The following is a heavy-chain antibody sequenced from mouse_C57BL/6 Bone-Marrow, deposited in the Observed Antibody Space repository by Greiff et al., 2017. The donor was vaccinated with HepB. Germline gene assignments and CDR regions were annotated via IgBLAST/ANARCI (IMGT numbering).Heavy chain of an antibody. CDR3: ARDLDSTGPWFAY. V-gene: IGHV5-4*01. Sequence: EVQLKESGGGLVKPGGSLKLSCAASGFTFSSYAMSWVRQTPEKRLEWVATISDGGSYTYYPDNVKGRFTISRDNAKNNLYLQMSHLKSEDTAMYYCARDLDSTGPWFAYWGQGTLVTVSA. CDR2: ISDGGSYT. J-gene: IGHJ3*01. D-gene: IGHD4-1*02. CDR1: GFTFSSYA.